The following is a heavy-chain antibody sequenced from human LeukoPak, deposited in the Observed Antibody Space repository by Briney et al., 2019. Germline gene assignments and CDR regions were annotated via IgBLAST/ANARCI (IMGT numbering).Heavy chain of an antibody. CDR1: GFTFDDYA. V-gene: IGHV3-9*01. D-gene: IGHD6-13*01. CDR3: ARGAYSSSWYVPDWFDP. Sequence: GGSLRLSCAASGFTFDDYAMHWVRQAPGKGLEWVSGISWNSGSIGYADSVKGQFTISRDNAKNSLYLQMNSLRAEDTAVYYCARGAYSSSWYVPDWFDPWGQGTLVTVSS. J-gene: IGHJ5*02. CDR2: ISWNSGSI.